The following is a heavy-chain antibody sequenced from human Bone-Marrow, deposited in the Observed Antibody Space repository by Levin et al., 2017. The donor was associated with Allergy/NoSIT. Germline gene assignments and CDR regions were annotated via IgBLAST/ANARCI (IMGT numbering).Heavy chain of an antibody. Sequence: PGGSLRLSCAASGFTFTNYVMTWVRQAPGKGLEWVSGISGSGASTYYADSVKGRFTISRDNSKNTLYLQVSSLRADDTAIYYCAKDHGMAAYYYYAMDVWGQGTTVTVSS. CDR3: AKDHGMAAYYYYAMDV. CDR1: GFTFTNYV. V-gene: IGHV3-23*01. J-gene: IGHJ6*02. D-gene: IGHD5-24*01. CDR2: ISGSGAST.